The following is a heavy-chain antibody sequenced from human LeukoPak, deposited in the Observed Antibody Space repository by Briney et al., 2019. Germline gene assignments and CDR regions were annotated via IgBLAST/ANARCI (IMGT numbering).Heavy chain of an antibody. J-gene: IGHJ4*02. V-gene: IGHV1-46*01. CDR1: GYTFTSYY. CDR2: INPSGGST. CDR3: ARHPALFWSGYYSYFDY. D-gene: IGHD3-3*01. Sequence: ASVKVSCKASGYTFTSYYMHWVRQAPGQGLEWMGIINPSGGSTSYAQKFQGRVTMTRDTSTSTVYMELSSLRSEDTAVYYCARHPALFWSGYYSYFDYWGQGTLVTVSS.